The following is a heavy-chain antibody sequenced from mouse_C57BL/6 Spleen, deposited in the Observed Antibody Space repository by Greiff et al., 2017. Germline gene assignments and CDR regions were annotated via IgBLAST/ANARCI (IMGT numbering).Heavy chain of an antibody. Sequence: VQLQESGPGLVQPSQSLSITCTVSGFSLTSYGVHWVRQSPGKGLEWLGIIWSGGSTDYNADFISKLSISKDNSKSQVFFKMSSLQADDTAIYYCARNGGDYDGDAMDYWGQGTSVTVSS. CDR2: IWSGGST. D-gene: IGHD2-4*01. V-gene: IGHV2-2*01. CDR1: GFSLTSYG. J-gene: IGHJ4*01. CDR3: ARNGGDYDGDAMDY.